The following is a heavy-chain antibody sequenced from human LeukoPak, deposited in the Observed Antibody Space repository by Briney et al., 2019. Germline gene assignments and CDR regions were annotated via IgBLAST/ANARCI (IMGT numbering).Heavy chain of an antibody. V-gene: IGHV3-33*01. CDR3: ARDRYRDSRSIDCGMDV. CDR2: IWYDGNSK. D-gene: IGHD6-13*01. Sequence: GGSLRLSCAASGFTFSSFGLHWVRQAPAKGLEGVAVIWYDGNSKYYADSVKGRFTISRDNSKNTLNLQMNSLRAEDTAVYYCARDRYRDSRSIDCGMDVWGQGTTVTVSS. CDR1: GFTFSSFG. J-gene: IGHJ6*02.